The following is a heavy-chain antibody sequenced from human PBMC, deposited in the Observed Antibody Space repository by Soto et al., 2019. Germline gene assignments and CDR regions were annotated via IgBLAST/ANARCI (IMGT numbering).Heavy chain of an antibody. CDR3: AIYPVWTAEAGSTFDN. D-gene: IGHD6-19*01. CDR2: INFSGTST. Sequence: EVQLLESGGGLVQPGGSLRLSCAASGFTFRTSAMSWVRQAPGKGLEWVSAINFSGTSTYYADSVKGRFTISRDKSKNTLYLQMNSLGAEDTAGYYCAIYPVWTAEAGSTFDNWGQGTLVTVSS. J-gene: IGHJ4*02. CDR1: GFTFRTSA. V-gene: IGHV3-23*01.